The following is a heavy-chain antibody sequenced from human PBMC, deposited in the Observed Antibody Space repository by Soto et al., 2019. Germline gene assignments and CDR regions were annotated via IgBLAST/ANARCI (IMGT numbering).Heavy chain of an antibody. Sequence: SLRLSCAVSGYTFSDYYIDWVRQAPGKGLEWVGRSRNKGYGYTTEYAAYVKGRFTISRDDSTISLYLQMDSLKNEDTAVYYCTKLHYCDGGGTCHYFGYGCQGTLVTLS. J-gene: IGHJ4*02. CDR3: TKLHYCDGGGTCHYFGY. D-gene: IGHD2-8*02. CDR1: GYTFSDYY. CDR2: SRNKGYGYTT. V-gene: IGHV3-72*01.